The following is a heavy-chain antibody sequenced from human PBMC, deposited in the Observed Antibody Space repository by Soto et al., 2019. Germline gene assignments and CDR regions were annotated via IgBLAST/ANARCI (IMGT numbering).Heavy chain of an antibody. Sequence: PGGSLRLSCAASGFTFSSYTMNWVRQAPGKXLEWVSYISSSSSTIYYADSVKGRFTISRDNAKNSLYLQMNSLRDEDTAVYYCARLGYNQRAAAGYYYYYGMDVWGQGTTVTVSS. CDR2: ISSSSSTI. J-gene: IGHJ6*02. D-gene: IGHD6-13*01. CDR1: GFTFSSYT. V-gene: IGHV3-48*02. CDR3: ARLGYNQRAAAGYYYYYGMDV.